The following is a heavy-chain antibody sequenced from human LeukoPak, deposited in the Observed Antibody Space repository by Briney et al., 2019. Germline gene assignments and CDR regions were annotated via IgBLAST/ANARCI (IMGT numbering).Heavy chain of an antibody. CDR1: GDSISTHRYY. Sequence: PSETLSLTCTVSGDSISTHRYYWGWIRQPPRKGLEWIGSFYYSGSTYYHPSLKNRVAISMDTSKNQFSLRLSFVTAADTAIYFCARTRGTIKVVRGAFETWGHGIKVTVSS. V-gene: IGHV4-39*07. CDR2: FYYSGST. CDR3: ARTRGTIKVVRGAFET. D-gene: IGHD3-10*01. J-gene: IGHJ3*02.